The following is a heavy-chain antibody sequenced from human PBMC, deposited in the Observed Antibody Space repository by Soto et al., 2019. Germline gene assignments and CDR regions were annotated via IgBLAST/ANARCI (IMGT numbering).Heavy chain of an antibody. CDR3: ARAGRWLQDWYWYI. D-gene: IGHD2-21*01. Sequence: QVQLVQSGAEVKKPGSSVKVSCKASGGTFSSYAISWVRKAPGQGLEWMGGIIPIFGTANYAQKFQGRVTITADESTSTAYMELSSLRAEDTSVYYCARAGRWLQDWYWYIWGQGTMVTVSS. CDR1: GGTFSSYA. J-gene: IGHJ3*02. V-gene: IGHV1-69*01. CDR2: IIPIFGTA.